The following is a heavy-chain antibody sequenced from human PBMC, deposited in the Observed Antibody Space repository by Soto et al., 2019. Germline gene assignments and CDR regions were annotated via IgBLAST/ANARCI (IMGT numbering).Heavy chain of an antibody. CDR2: MYDSGST. CDR3: ARHGVVAATAVYD. CDR1: GVSISNYY. J-gene: IGHJ4*02. V-gene: IGHV4-59*08. Sequence: ASETLSLTCAVSGVSISNYYWSWIRQLPGKGLEWIGFMYDSGSTNYNPSLKSRVTISVDTSKSQVSLRLSSVTAADTAVYYCARHGVVAATAVYDWGQGTLVTVSS. D-gene: IGHD2-15*01.